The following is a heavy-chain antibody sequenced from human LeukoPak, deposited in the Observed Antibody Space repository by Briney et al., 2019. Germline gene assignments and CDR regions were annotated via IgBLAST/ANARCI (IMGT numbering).Heavy chain of an antibody. CDR3: ARDRGLSSTSRLYYYYMDV. D-gene: IGHD2-2*01. J-gene: IGHJ6*03. Sequence: SETLSLTCTVPGGSISSSSYYWGWIRKPPGKGLEWIGSIYYSGSTYYNPSLKSRVTISVDTSKNQFSLKLSSVTAADTAVYYCARDRGLSSTSRLYYYYMDVWGKGTTVTISS. V-gene: IGHV4-39*07. CDR2: IYYSGST. CDR1: GGSISSSSYY.